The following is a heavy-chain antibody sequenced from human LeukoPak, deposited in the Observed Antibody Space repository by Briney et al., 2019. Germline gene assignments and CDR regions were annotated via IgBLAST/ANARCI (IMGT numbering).Heavy chain of an antibody. Sequence: PSETLSLTCTVSGASISDYYWSWIRQPPGKGLEWIGYIYSSGSTNFNPSLKSRVTISVDTSKNHFSLNLSSVAAADTAVYYCARWGSIAAARFDYWGQGTLVTVSS. CDR2: IYSSGST. CDR3: ARWGSIAAARFDY. D-gene: IGHD6-25*01. V-gene: IGHV4-59*01. CDR1: GASISDYY. J-gene: IGHJ4*02.